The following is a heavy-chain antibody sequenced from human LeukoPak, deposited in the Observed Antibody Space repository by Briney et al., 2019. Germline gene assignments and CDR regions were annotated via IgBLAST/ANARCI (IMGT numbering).Heavy chain of an antibody. CDR1: GGSISSGGYY. J-gene: IGHJ3*02. CDR3: ARDSIAAAGDDAFDI. CDR2: IYYSGST. D-gene: IGHD6-13*01. Sequence: SETLSLTCTVSGGSISSGGYYWSWIRQHPGKGLEWIGYIYYSGSTYYNPSLKSRVTISVDTSKNQFSLKLSSVTAEDTAVYYCARDSIAAAGDDAFDIWGQGTMVTVSS. V-gene: IGHV4-31*03.